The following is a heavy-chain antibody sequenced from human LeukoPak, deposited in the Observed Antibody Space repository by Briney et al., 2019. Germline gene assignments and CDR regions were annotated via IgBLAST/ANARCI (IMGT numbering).Heavy chain of an antibody. D-gene: IGHD1-26*01. V-gene: IGHV3-23*01. Sequence: PGGSLRLSYAASGFTFSSYAMSWVRQAPGKGLEWVSAISGSGGSTYYADSVKGRFTISRDNSKNTLYLQMNSLRAEDTAVYYCAKIRQGATGFDYWGQGTLVTVSS. J-gene: IGHJ4*02. CDR1: GFTFSSYA. CDR2: ISGSGGST. CDR3: AKIRQGATGFDY.